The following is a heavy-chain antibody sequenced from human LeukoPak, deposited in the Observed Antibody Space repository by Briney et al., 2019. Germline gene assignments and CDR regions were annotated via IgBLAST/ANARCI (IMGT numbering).Heavy chain of an antibody. Sequence: SETLSLTCIVSGVSISSYSWNWIRQSPGKGLEWVGYFSNRGTTSYNPSLNSRVTISVDTSKNQLSLELTSVTDADTAVYYCARWDASDWGFGNWGPGTLVTVSS. J-gene: IGHJ4*02. CDR2: FSNRGTT. CDR3: ARWDASDWGFGN. D-gene: IGHD6-19*01. CDR1: GVSISSYS. V-gene: IGHV4-59*08.